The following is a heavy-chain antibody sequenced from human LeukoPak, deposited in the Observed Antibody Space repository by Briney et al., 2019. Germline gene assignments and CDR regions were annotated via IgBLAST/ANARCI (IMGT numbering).Heavy chain of an antibody. Sequence: SETLSLTCTVSVGSINSSSYYWGWIRQPPGKGLEWIGSIYYIENTYYNPSLKSRVTISLDTSKNNFSLKLGSVAAADTAVYFCARGGQGLAHYFDYWGQGTLVTVSS. V-gene: IGHV4-39*02. CDR3: ARGGQGLAHYFDY. J-gene: IGHJ4*02. CDR2: IYYIENT. D-gene: IGHD6-19*01. CDR1: VGSINSSSYY.